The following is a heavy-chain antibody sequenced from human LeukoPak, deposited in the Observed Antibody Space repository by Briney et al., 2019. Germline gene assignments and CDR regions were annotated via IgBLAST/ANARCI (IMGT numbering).Heavy chain of an antibody. CDR1: GYTFTSYD. CDR2: MNPNSGNT. D-gene: IGHD6-13*01. V-gene: IGHV1-8*03. Sequence: ASVKVSCKASGYTFTSYDINWVRQATGQGLEWMGWMNPNSGNTGYAQKFQGRVTITRNTSISTAYMELSSLRSEDTAVYYCAGQNIAAAGINHNYYYYYYMDVWGKGTTVTVSS. J-gene: IGHJ6*03. CDR3: AGQNIAAAGINHNYYYYYYMDV.